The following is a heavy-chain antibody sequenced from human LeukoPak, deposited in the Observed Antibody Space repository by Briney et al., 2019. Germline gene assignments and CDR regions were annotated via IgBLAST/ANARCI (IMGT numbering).Heavy chain of an antibody. D-gene: IGHD1-26*01. Sequence: SVKVSCKASGGTFSSYAISWVRQAPGQGLEWMGRIIPILGIANYAQKFQGRVTITADKSTSTAYMELSSLRSEDTAVYYCAQAVGGTTSDYWGQGTLVTVSS. V-gene: IGHV1-69*04. J-gene: IGHJ4*02. CDR1: GGTFSSYA. CDR3: AQAVGGTTSDY. CDR2: IIPILGIA.